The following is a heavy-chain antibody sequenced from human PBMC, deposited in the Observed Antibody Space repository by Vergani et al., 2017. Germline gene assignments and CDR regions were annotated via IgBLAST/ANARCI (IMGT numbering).Heavy chain of an antibody. V-gene: IGHV4-34*01. J-gene: IGHJ4*02. Sequence: QVQLQQWGAGLLKPSETLSLTCAVYGRSFSVSYWSWIRQPPGKGLEWIGEINHSGSTNYNPSLKSRVTISVDTSKNQFSLKLSSVTAADTAVYYCARGTRRGGVDCWGRGTLVTVSS. CDR2: INHSGST. CDR1: GRSFSVSY. D-gene: IGHD3-10*01. CDR3: ARGTRRGGVDC.